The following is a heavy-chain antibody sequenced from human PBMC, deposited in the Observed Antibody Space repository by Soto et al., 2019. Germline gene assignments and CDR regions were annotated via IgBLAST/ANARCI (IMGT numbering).Heavy chain of an antibody. D-gene: IGHD1-1*01. Sequence: EVQLLESGGGLVQPGGSLRLSCAASGFTFSSYAMTWVRQVPGKGLEWVSTISGGGGATYYADSMKGRFTISRDNSKSKDHTQVTGLWVGDTAGYYCAKDRPVNWSVQSPGGDWFDSWGQGTLVTVS. CDR3: AKDRPVNWSVQSPGGDWFDS. CDR2: ISGGGGAT. J-gene: IGHJ5*01. CDR1: GFTFSSYA. V-gene: IGHV3-23*01.